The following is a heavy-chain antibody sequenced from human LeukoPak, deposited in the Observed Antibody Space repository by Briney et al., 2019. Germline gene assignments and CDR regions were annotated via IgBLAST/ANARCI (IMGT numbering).Heavy chain of an antibody. CDR3: ARTRGSSWRYYFDY. CDR1: GFTFSSYW. V-gene: IGHV3-7*01. J-gene: IGHJ4*02. CDR2: IKQDGSEK. Sequence: HPGGSLRLSCAASGFTFSSYWMSWVRQAPGKGLEWVANIKQDGSEKYYVDSVKGRFTISRDNAKNPLYLQMNSLRAEDTAVYYCARTRGSSWRYYFDYWGQGTLVTVSS. D-gene: IGHD6-13*01.